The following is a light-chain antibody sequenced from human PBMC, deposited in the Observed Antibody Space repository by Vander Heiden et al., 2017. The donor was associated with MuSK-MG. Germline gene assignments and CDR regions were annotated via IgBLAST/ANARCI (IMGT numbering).Light chain of an antibody. J-gene: IGKJ3*01. CDR2: RAS. Sequence: DIQMTQSPSSLSASVGDSVTITCRASQTISNYLNWYQQKPGKAPKLLIYRASSLHTGVPSRFSGGGSGTDFTLTISSLQPEDFATYYCQQSYSTPPDTFGPGTKVDFK. CDR3: QQSYSTPPDT. V-gene: IGKV1-39*01. CDR1: QTISNY.